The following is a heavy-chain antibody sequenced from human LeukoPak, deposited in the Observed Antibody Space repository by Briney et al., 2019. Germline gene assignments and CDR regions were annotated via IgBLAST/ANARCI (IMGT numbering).Heavy chain of an antibody. D-gene: IGHD1-26*01. J-gene: IGHJ4*02. V-gene: IGHV3-30*02. CDR1: GFTFSGFG. Sequence: GGSLRLSCAASGFTFSGFGIHWVRQAPGEGLEWVTLIMFDGSNKYYADSVKGRFTISRDNSKNTLYLQMNSLRAEDTAVYYCAKDRTGDSGYFDYWGQGTLVTVSS. CDR2: IMFDGSNK. CDR3: AKDRTGDSGYFDY.